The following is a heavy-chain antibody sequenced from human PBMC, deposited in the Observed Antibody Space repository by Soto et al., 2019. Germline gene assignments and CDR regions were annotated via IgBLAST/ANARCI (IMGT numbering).Heavy chain of an antibody. CDR2: IYHSVST. D-gene: IGHD3-10*01. CDR1: GGSISSSDW. CDR3: ATLPNYYGSGSYYPPDY. V-gene: IGHV4-4*02. Sequence: QVQLQESGPGLVKPSGTLSLTCAVSGGSISSSDWWSWVRQPPGKGQEWIGEIYHSVSTNYNPSLKSRVTISVDKSKTQFSLKLSPVTAADTAVYYCATLPNYYGSGSYYPPDYWGQGPLVTVSS. J-gene: IGHJ4*02.